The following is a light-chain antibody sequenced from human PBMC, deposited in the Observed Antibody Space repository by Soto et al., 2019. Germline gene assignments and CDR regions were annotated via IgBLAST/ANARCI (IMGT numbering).Light chain of an antibody. V-gene: IGKV3-15*01. CDR3: QQYDNWPLLT. Sequence: ELVMTQSPATLSVSPGEGATLSCRASQSISNNLAWYQQKPGQGPRLLIYHASTRATGIPARFSGSGSGTEFTLTISSLQSEDFAFYYCQQYDNWPLLTFGGGTKVEIK. J-gene: IGKJ4*01. CDR1: QSISNN. CDR2: HAS.